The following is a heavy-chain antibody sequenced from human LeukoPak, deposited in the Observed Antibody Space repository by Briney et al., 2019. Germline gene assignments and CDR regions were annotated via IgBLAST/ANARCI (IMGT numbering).Heavy chain of an antibody. CDR1: GFTFDDYA. CDR2: ISWNSGSI. V-gene: IGHV3-9*01. Sequence: GRSLRLSCAASGFTFDDYAMHWVRQAPGKGLEWVSGISWNSGSIGYADSVKGRFTISRDNAKNSLYLQMNSLRAEDTALYYCAKAGSYYDSSGHPPGAFDIWGQGTMVTVSS. D-gene: IGHD3-22*01. CDR3: AKAGSYYDSSGHPPGAFDI. J-gene: IGHJ3*02.